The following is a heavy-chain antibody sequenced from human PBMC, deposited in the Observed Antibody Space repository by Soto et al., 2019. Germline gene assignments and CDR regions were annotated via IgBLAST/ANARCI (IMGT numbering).Heavy chain of an antibody. CDR3: ARGRLISEPFDY. D-gene: IGHD3-16*01. CDR1: GFAFSIYS. CDR2: ISSSSSYI. J-gene: IGHJ4*02. Sequence: GSLRLSCAASGFAFSIYSMNWVRQAPGKGLEWVSSISSSSSYIYYADSVKGRFTISRDNAKNSLYLQMNSLRAEDTAVYYCARGRLISEPFDYWGQGTLVTVSS. V-gene: IGHV3-21*01.